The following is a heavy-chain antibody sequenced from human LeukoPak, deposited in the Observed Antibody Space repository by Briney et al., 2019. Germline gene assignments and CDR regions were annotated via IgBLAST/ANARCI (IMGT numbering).Heavy chain of an antibody. CDR1: GFMFSSYG. CDR2: ISYDGSYK. V-gene: IGHV3-30*18. Sequence: GGSLRLSCAASGFMFSSYGIHWVRQAPGKGLEWVAVISYDGSYKYYAGSVKGRFTVSRDNSKNTLYLQMNSLRAEDTAVYYCVKGTYCKGDTCYPRFDYWGQGALVTVSS. J-gene: IGHJ4*02. D-gene: IGHD2-15*01. CDR3: VKGTYCKGDTCYPRFDY.